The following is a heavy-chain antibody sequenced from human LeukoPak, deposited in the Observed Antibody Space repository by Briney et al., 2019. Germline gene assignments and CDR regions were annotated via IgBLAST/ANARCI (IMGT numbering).Heavy chain of an antibody. Sequence: GGSLRLSCEASGFTFSSYEMNWVRQAPGKGLEWISYITTTGDRIQYADSVKGRFTISRDNAKNSLYLQMNSLRAEDTAIYYCATYRQVLLPFESWGQGTLVTVSS. CDR2: ITTTGDRI. V-gene: IGHV3-48*03. D-gene: IGHD2-8*02. J-gene: IGHJ4*02. CDR3: ATYRQVLLPFES. CDR1: GFTFSSYE.